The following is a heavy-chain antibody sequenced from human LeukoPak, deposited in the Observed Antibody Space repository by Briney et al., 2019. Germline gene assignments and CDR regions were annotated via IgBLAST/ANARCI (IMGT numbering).Heavy chain of an antibody. Sequence: ASVKVSCKASGYTFTTYSINWVRQAPGQGLEWMAWISTKNGDTKYAQKLQGRVTMTTDTSTSTAYMELRTLRSDDTAVYYCARGGRQVGSDWYYSDYWGQGTLVTVSS. D-gene: IGHD6-19*01. CDR1: GYTFTTYS. J-gene: IGHJ4*02. CDR3: ARGGRQVGSDWYYSDY. V-gene: IGHV1-18*01. CDR2: ISTKNGDT.